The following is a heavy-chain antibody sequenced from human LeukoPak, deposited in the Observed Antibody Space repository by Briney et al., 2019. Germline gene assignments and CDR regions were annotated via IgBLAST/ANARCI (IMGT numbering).Heavy chain of an antibody. CDR3: ARSYRTTPHFDY. CDR1: GYTFTGYD. Sequence: ASVKVSCKASGYTFTGYDINWVRQATGQGLEWMGWMNPNSGNTGYAQKFQGRVTMTRNTSISTAYMELSSLRSEDTAVYCCARSYRTTPHFDYWGQGTLVTVSS. J-gene: IGHJ4*02. V-gene: IGHV1-8*01. CDR2: MNPNSGNT. D-gene: IGHD1-1*01.